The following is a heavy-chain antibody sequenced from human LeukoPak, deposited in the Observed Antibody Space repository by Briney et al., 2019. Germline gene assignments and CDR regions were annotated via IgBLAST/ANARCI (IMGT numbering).Heavy chain of an antibody. D-gene: IGHD2-15*01. CDR3: ARACSDGSCYSSGPWFDP. CDR2: IIPIFGTA. CDR1: GGTFSSYA. V-gene: IGHV1-69*05. J-gene: IGHJ5*02. Sequence: SVKVSCKASGGTFSSYAISWVRQAPGQGLEWMGGIIPIFGTANYAQKFQGRVTITTDESTSTAYMELSSLRSGDTAVYYCARACSDGSCYSSGPWFDPWGQGTLVTVSS.